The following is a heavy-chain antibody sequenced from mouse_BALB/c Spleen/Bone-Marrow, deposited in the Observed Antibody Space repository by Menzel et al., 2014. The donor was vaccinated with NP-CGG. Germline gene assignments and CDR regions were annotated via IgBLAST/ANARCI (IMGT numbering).Heavy chain of an antibody. CDR3: ARWDFGNHYAMDY. CDR2: ISYSGTT. J-gene: IGHJ4*01. Sequence: EVQLQQSGPSVVRPSQTLSLTCSVTGDSITSGFWNWIRKFPGNKLEYMGYISYSGTTYYNPSLKSRISFTRDTSKRQYYLQLISVTTEDTATYFCARWDFGNHYAMDYWGQGTSVTVSS. D-gene: IGHD2-1*01. V-gene: IGHV3-8*02. CDR1: GDSITSGF.